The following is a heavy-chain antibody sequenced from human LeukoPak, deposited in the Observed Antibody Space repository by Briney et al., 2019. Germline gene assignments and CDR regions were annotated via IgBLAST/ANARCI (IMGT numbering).Heavy chain of an antibody. V-gene: IGHV3-7*02. CDR2: INQGGSAN. D-gene: IGHD2-15*01. CDR3: ARVSCGGGTCYTYFDS. CDR1: GLTFSSYW. J-gene: IGHJ4*02. Sequence: PGGSLRLSCAASGLTFSSYWMSWVRQAPGKGLEWVANINQGGSANYYVDSVKGRFTISRDNAKSSLYLQMNSLRAEDTAVYYCARVSCGGGTCYTYFDSWGRGTPVTVSS.